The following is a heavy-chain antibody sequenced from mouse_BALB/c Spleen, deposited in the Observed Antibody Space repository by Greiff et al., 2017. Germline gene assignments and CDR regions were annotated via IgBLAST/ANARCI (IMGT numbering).Heavy chain of an antibody. V-gene: IGHV1-5*01. CDR2: IYPGNSDT. D-gene: IGHD1-1*01. Sequence: EVQLVESGTVLARPGASVKMSCKASGYTFTSYWMHWVKQRPGQGLEWIGAIYPGNSDTSYNQKFKGKAKLTAVTSTSTAYMELSSLTNEDSAVYYCTRWNYGSSYNAMDYWGQGTSVTVSS. J-gene: IGHJ4*01. CDR3: TRWNYGSSYNAMDY. CDR1: GYTFTSYW.